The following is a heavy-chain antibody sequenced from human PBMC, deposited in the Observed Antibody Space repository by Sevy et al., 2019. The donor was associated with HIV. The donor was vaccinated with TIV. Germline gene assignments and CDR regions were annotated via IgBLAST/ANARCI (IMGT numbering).Heavy chain of an antibody. D-gene: IGHD2-15*01. CDR3: ATGLPGEYVDCSSCYSDYFAY. CDR2: FDPEDGET. V-gene: IGHV1-24*01. Sequence: SVKVSCKVSGYTLIEFSMHWVRQAPGKGLEWMGGFDPEDGETIYAQRFQGRVTMTEDTSTDTAYMELSSLRSEDTAVYYCATGLPGEYVDCSSCYSDYFAYWGQRTLVTVSS. J-gene: IGHJ4*02. CDR1: GYTLIEFS.